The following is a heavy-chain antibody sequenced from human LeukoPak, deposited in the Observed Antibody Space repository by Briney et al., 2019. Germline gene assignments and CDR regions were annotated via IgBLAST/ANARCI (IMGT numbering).Heavy chain of an antibody. CDR1: GGSFSGYY. CDR2: INHSGST. CDR3: ARVRSAAGPYYYYYYMDV. Sequence: PSETLSLTCAVYGGSFSGYYWSWIRQPPGKGLEWIGEINHSGSTNYNPSLKSRVTISVDTSKNQFSLKLSSVTAADTAVYYCARVRSAAGPYYYYYYMDVWGKGTTVTASS. J-gene: IGHJ6*03. V-gene: IGHV4-34*01. D-gene: IGHD6-13*01.